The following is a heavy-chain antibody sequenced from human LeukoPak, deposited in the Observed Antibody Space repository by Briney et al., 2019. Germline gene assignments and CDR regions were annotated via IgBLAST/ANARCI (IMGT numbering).Heavy chain of an antibody. CDR3: ARYVEWLDDYYYYYMDV. D-gene: IGHD3-3*01. CDR1: GGSISSYY. J-gene: IGHJ6*03. V-gene: IGHV4-4*08. Sequence: SETLSLTCTVSGGSISSYYWSWIRQPPGKGLEWIGRLYSSGSTNDNPSLKSRVTISADTSKNQFSLKLSSVTAADTAVYYCARYVEWLDDYYYYYMDVWGKGTTVTVSS. CDR2: LYSSGST.